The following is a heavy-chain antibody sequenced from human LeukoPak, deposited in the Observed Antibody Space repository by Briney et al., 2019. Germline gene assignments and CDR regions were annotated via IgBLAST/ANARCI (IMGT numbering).Heavy chain of an antibody. J-gene: IGHJ3*02. V-gene: IGHV1-18*01. CDR3: ARVFHRPGAFDI. Sequence: VASVKVSCKASGGTFTSYGISWVQQAPGQGLEWMGWISAYNGNTNYAQKLQGRVTMTTDTSTSTAYMELRSLRSDDTAVYYCARVFHRPGAFDIWGQGTMVTVSS. CDR2: ISAYNGNT. CDR1: GGTFTSYG.